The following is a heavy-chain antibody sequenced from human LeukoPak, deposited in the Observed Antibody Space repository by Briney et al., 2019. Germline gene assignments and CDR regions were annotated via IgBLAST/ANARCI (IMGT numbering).Heavy chain of an antibody. D-gene: IGHD6-19*01. Sequence: GGSLRLSCAASGFTFSSYSMNWVRQAPGKGLEWVSSISSSSSYIYYADSVKGRFTISRDNAKNSPYLQMNSLRAEDTAVYYCARDRKWLGAFDIWGQGTMVTVSS. J-gene: IGHJ3*02. CDR3: ARDRKWLGAFDI. V-gene: IGHV3-21*01. CDR2: ISSSSSYI. CDR1: GFTFSSYS.